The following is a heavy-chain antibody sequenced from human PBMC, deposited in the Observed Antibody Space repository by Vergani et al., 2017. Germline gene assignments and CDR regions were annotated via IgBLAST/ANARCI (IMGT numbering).Heavy chain of an antibody. J-gene: IGHJ6*03. Sequence: QVQLVQSGAEVKKPGSSVTVSCKASGGTFSSYAISWVRQAPGQGLEWMGRIIPILGIANYAQKFKGRVTITADKSTITAYMELSSLRSEDTAVYYCAREGPQSGSYYYYYMDVWGKGTTVTVSS. D-gene: IGHD1-26*01. CDR2: IIPILGIA. V-gene: IGHV1-69*04. CDR3: AREGPQSGSYYYYYMDV. CDR1: GGTFSSYA.